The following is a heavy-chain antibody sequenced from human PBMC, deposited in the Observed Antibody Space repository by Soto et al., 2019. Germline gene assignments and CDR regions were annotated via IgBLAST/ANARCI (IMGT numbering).Heavy chain of an antibody. J-gene: IGHJ4*02. CDR1: GYTFTSYA. Sequence: SVKVSCKASGYTFTSYAMHWVRQAPGQRLEWMGWINAGNGNTKYSQKFQGRVTITRDTSASTAYMELSSLRSEDTAVYYCARSASSARPYYFDYWGQGTLVTVSS. V-gene: IGHV1-3*01. CDR2: INAGNGNT. CDR3: ARSASSARPYYFDY. D-gene: IGHD6-6*01.